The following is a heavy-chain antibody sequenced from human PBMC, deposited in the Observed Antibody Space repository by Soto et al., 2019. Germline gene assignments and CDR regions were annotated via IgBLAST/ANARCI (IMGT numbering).Heavy chain of an antibody. CDR1: GFALSTTGVG. Sequence: QITLKESGPPLVKPTQTLTLTCSFSGFALSTTGVGVGWIRQSPGKALEWLAIIYWDNDKRYSPSLKSRVTITKDTSKNQVVLTVTNMDPVDTGTYYCARSLWFGELHWGQGDLVTVSS. V-gene: IGHV2-5*02. D-gene: IGHD3-10*01. J-gene: IGHJ4*02. CDR2: IYWDNDK. CDR3: ARSLWFGELH.